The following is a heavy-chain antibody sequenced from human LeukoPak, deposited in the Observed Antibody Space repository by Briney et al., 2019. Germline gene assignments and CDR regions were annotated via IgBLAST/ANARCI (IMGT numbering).Heavy chain of an antibody. CDR3: AKGFLGNIDY. D-gene: IGHD1/OR15-1a*01. CDR2: ISGSGGST. J-gene: IGHJ4*02. V-gene: IGHV3-23*01. CDR1: GFTFSIYA. Sequence: GGSLTLSCAASGFTFSIYAMSWVRQAPGKGLEWVSAISGSGGSTYYADSVKGRFTISRDNSKNTLYLQMNSLRAEDTAVYYCAKGFLGNIDYWGQGTLVTVSS.